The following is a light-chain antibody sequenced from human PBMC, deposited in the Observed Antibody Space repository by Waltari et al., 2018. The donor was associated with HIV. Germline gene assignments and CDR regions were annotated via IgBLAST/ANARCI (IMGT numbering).Light chain of an antibody. V-gene: IGKV4-1*01. Sequence: IVFTQSPDSLAVSLGERATINCKASQSVLYNSNSKNYLSWYQQRPGQPPKLLIYWASTRESGVPDRFSGSASGTDFTLTISGLQAEDVAVYYCHQYYTTPWAFGQGTKVEIK. CDR1: QSVLYNSNSKNY. CDR2: WAS. J-gene: IGKJ1*01. CDR3: HQYYTTPWA.